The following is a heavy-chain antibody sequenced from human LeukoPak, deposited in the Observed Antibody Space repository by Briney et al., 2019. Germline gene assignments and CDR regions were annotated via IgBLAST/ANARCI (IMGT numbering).Heavy chain of an antibody. V-gene: IGHV3-48*03. CDR1: GFSISSYE. J-gene: IGHJ4*02. D-gene: IGHD1-26*01. Sequence: GGSLRLSCAASGFSISSYEMNWVRQAPGKGLEWVSHISSSGSTIWYADSVKGRFTISRDNAKNSLYLQMNGLRAEDTAVYYCAREVGATAHFDYWGQGTLVTVSS. CDR2: ISSSGSTI. CDR3: AREVGATAHFDY.